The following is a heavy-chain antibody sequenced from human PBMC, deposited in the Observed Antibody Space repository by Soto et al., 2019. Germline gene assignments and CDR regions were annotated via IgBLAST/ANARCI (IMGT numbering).Heavy chain of an antibody. D-gene: IGHD6-13*01. J-gene: IGHJ4*02. V-gene: IGHV1-18*01. Sequence: QVQLVQSGAEVKKPGASVKVSCKASGYTFTSYGISWVRQAPGQGLEWMGWISAYNGNTNYAQKLQGRVTITTDTSTSTDYMELRSLRSNDTAVYYCARESSSSCHDYWGQGTLVTVSS. CDR1: GYTFTSYG. CDR2: ISAYNGNT. CDR3: ARESSSSCHDY.